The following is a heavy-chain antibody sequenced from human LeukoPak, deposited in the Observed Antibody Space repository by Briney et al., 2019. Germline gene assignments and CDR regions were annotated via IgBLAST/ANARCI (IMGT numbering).Heavy chain of an antibody. J-gene: IGHJ6*02. CDR3: ARTYTVTTARYYYGMDV. Sequence: ASVKVSCKASGYTFTSYYMHWVRQAPGQGLEWMGIINPSGGSTSYAQKFQGRVTMTRDTSTSTVYMELSSLRSGDTAVYYCARTYTVTTARYYYGMDVWGQGTTVTVSS. CDR2: INPSGGST. V-gene: IGHV1-46*01. D-gene: IGHD4-17*01. CDR1: GYTFTSYY.